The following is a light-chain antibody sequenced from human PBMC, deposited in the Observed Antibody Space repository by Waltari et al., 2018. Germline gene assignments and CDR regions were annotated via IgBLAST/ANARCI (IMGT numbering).Light chain of an antibody. CDR2: KVS. CDR3: MQGTHWPRT. J-gene: IGKJ1*01. Sequence: DVVMTQSPLSLPVTLGQPAPISCRSSQSLVHSDGNTSLNWFQQRPGQSPRRLIYKVSNRDSGFPDRFSGSGSGTDFTLKISRVEAEDVGVYYCMQGTHWPRTFGQGTKVQIK. V-gene: IGKV2-30*02. CDR1: QSLVHSDGNTS.